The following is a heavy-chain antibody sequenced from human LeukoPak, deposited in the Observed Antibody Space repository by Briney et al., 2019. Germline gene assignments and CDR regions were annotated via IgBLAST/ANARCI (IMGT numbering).Heavy chain of an antibody. CDR1: GYTFTSYD. V-gene: IGHV1-8*01. J-gene: IGHJ4*02. Sequence: ASVKVSCKASGYTFTSYDINWVRQATGQGLAWMGWMNPNSGNTGYAQKFQGRVTMTRNTSISTAYMELSSLRSEDTAVYYCARVGYYYDSSGYGSWVFDYWGQGTLVTVSS. CDR3: ARVGYYYDSSGYGSWVFDY. CDR2: MNPNSGNT. D-gene: IGHD3-22*01.